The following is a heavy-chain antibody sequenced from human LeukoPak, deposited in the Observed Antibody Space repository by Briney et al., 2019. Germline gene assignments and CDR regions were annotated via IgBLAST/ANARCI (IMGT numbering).Heavy chain of an antibody. CDR3: ATRYCSSTSCALSSDY. J-gene: IGHJ4*02. CDR1: GGSFSGYY. V-gene: IGHV4-34*01. D-gene: IGHD2-2*01. Sequence: PSETLSLTCAVYGGSFSGYYWSWIRQPPGKGLEWIGEINHSGSTNYNPSLKSRATISVDTSKNQFSLKLSSVTAADTAVYYCATRYCSSTSCALSSDYWGQGTLVTVSS. CDR2: INHSGST.